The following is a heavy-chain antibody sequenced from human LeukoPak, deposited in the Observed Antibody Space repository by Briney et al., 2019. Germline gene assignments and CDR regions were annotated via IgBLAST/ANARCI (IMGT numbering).Heavy chain of an antibody. D-gene: IGHD2-15*01. CDR2: INGYNGYT. J-gene: IGHJ4*02. Sequence: ASVKVSCKTSGYTFTTFGITWVRQAPGQGLEWMGWINGYNGYTNYAQRFQGRVSMTTDTSTSTAYMELGSLSSDDTAVYYCARNTSTTHYDYWGQGTLVTVSP. CDR3: ARNTSTTHYDY. CDR1: GYTFTTFG. V-gene: IGHV1-18*01.